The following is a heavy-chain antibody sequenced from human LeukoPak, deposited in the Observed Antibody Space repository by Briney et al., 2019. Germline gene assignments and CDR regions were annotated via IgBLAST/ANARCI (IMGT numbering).Heavy chain of an antibody. CDR1: GYSFTTYW. J-gene: IGHJ4*02. CDR3: ASPYSSSWGALGY. CDR2: ISPGDSNT. D-gene: IGHD6-13*01. Sequence: GESLKISCKGSGYSFTTYWIGWVRQMPGKGLEWMGMISPGDSNTRHSPSFQGQVTLSVDKSISTAYLQWSSLKASDTAMYYCASPYSSSWGALGYWGQGTLVTVSS. V-gene: IGHV5-51*01.